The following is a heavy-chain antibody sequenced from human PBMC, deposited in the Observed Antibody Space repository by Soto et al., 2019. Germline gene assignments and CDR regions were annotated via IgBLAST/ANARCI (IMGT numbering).Heavy chain of an antibody. CDR2: IKHLESEK. CDR3: ARHAYKFLTFDS. J-gene: IGHJ4*02. D-gene: IGHD1-1*01. V-gene: IGHV3-7*01. Sequence: EVQLVESGGGLVQPGGSLRLSCAASGFTFTNYWMNWVRQPPGKGLEWVANIKHLESEKFYVGSVRGRFTISRDNAKNSVYLQMDSLRAEDTAVYYCARHAYKFLTFDSWGQGTLVTVSS. CDR1: GFTFTNYW.